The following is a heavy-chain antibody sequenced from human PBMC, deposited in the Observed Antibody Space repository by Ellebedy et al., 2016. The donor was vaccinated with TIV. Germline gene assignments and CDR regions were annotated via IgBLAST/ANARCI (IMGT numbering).Heavy chain of an antibody. CDR1: GYTFTSYF. D-gene: IGHD3-22*01. V-gene: IGHV1-46*01. CDR3: ARGDNYYYDSSGYYYSY. CDR2: INPTSGSS. J-gene: IGHJ4*02. Sequence: ASVTVSCKASGYTFTSYFLYWVRQAPGQGLEWMGIINPTSGSSNYAQKFQGRVTMTRDPSTSTVYMDLSSLRSEDTAVYYCARGDNYYYDSSGYYYSYWGQGTLVTVSS.